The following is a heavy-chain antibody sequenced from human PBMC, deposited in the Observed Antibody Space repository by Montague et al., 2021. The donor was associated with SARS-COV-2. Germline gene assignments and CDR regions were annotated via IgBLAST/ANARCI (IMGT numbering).Heavy chain of an antibody. CDR3: ARDHGYNWSYYYYYGMDV. CDR1: GGSISSSSYY. D-gene: IGHD1-20*01. CDR2: IYYSGST. V-gene: IGHV4-39*07. Sequence: SETLSLTCTVSGGSISSSSYYWGWIRQPPGKGLEWIGCIYYSGSTYYNPSLKSRVTISVDTSKNQFSLKLSSVTAADTAVYYCARDHGYNWSYYYYYGMDVWGQGTTVTVSS. J-gene: IGHJ6*02.